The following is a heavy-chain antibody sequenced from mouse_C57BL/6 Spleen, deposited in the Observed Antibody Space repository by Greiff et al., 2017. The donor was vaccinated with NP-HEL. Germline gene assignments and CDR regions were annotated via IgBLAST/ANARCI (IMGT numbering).Heavy chain of an antibody. CDR3: ASRRQLRPHAMDY. CDR1: GYTFTSYW. Sequence: QVQLQQPGAELVKPGASVKMSCKASGYTFTSYWITWVKQRPGQGLEWIGDIYPGSGSTNYNEKFKSKATLPVDTSSRTAYMQLSSLTSEDSAVYDCASRRQLRPHAMDYWGQGTSVTVSS. V-gene: IGHV1-55*01. CDR2: IYPGSGST. J-gene: IGHJ4*01. D-gene: IGHD3-2*02.